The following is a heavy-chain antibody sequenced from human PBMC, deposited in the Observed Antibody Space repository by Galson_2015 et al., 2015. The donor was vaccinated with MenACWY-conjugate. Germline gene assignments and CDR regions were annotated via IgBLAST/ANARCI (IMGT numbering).Heavy chain of an antibody. CDR2: IKSQTDGGKI. Sequence: SLRLSCAGSAFTFSNAYMSWVRQAPGKGLEWVGRIKSQTDGGKIDYDAPVKGRFTISRDDSKKTMYLKMKSLKIEDTAVYYCTPHNPVPSGGPLFHFYMDVLGKRTTVTVSS. CDR1: AFTFSNAY. CDR3: TPHNPVPSGGPLFHFYMDV. J-gene: IGHJ6*03. V-gene: IGHV3-15*01. D-gene: IGHD2-15*01.